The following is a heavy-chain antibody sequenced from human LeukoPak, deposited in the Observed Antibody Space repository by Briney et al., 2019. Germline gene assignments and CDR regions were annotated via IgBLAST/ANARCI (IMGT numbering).Heavy chain of an antibody. CDR2: ISSSSYI. J-gene: IGHJ6*02. CDR3: ARDLAKVPSV. CDR1: GFLFNDFA. Sequence: GGSLRLSCRGSGFLFNDFAMSWVRQAPGKGLEWVSSISSSSYIYYADSVKGRFTISRDNAKNSLYLQMNSLRAEDTAVYYCARDLAKVPSVWGQGTTVTVSS. V-gene: IGHV3-21*01. D-gene: IGHD3-16*01.